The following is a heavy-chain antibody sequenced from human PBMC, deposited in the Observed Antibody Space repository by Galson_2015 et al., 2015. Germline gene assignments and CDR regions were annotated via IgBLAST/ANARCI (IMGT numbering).Heavy chain of an antibody. CDR2: INSDGSST. Sequence: SLRLSCAASGFTFSSYWMRWVRHAPGKGLAWVSRINSDGSSTSYADSVKGRFTISRDNAKNTLYLQMNSLRAEDTAVYYCARDIVGALYGMDVWGQGTTVTVSS. D-gene: IGHD1-26*01. CDR3: ARDIVGALYGMDV. J-gene: IGHJ6*02. CDR1: GFTFSSYW. V-gene: IGHV3-74*01.